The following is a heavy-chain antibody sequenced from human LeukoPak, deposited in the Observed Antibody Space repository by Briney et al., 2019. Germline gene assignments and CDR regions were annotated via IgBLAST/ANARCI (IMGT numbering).Heavy chain of an antibody. CDR1: GYIFTTYY. CDR3: ARDVMVRGSGGINWFDP. CDR2: INPRGGST. V-gene: IGHV1-46*01. D-gene: IGHD3-10*01. Sequence: ASVKVSCKASGYIFTTYYMHWLRQAPGQGPEWMGIINPRGGSTDYAQKLQGRVTMTTDTSTSTAYMELRSLRSDDTAVYYCARDVMVRGSGGINWFDPWGQGTLVTVSS. J-gene: IGHJ5*02.